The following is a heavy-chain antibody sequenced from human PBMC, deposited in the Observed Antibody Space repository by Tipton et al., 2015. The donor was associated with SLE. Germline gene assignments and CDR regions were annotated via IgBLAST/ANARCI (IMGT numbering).Heavy chain of an antibody. CDR1: GGSVSYYY. Sequence: TLSLTCTVSGGSVSYYYWTWIRQPPGKGLEWIGYIYTSGSTNYNSSLKSRVTISVDTSKNQFSLNLSSVTAADAAVYYCARGFDESPSGEIWGQGSRVTVSS. D-gene: IGHD3-16*01. V-gene: IGHV4-4*09. J-gene: IGHJ1*01. CDR2: IYTSGST. CDR3: ARGFDESPSGEI.